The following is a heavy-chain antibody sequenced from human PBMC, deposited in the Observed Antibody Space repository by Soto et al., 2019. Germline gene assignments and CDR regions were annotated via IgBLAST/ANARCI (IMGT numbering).Heavy chain of an antibody. CDR3: TYVLLWFGELSAGMDV. CDR2: IRSKAYGGTT. Sequence: GGSLRLSCTASGFTFGDYAMSWFRQAPGKGLEWVGFIRSKAYGGTTEYAASVKGRFTISRDDSKSIAYLQMNSLKTEDTAVYYCTYVLLWFGELSAGMDVWGQGTTVTVSS. CDR1: GFTFGDYA. D-gene: IGHD3-10*01. J-gene: IGHJ6*02. V-gene: IGHV3-49*03.